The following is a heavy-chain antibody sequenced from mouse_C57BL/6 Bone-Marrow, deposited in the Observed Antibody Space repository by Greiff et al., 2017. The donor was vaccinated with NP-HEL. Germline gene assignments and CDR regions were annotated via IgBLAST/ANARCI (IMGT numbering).Heavy chain of an antibody. CDR1: GYTFTSYW. CDR3: ARRRGYYDYAAWFAY. D-gene: IGHD2-4*01. V-gene: IGHV1-64*01. Sequence: QVQLKQSGAELVKPGASVKLSCKASGYTFTSYWMHWVKQRPGQGLEWIGMFHPNSGSTNYNEKFKSKATLTVDKSSSTAYMQLSSLTSEDSAVYYCARRRGYYDYAAWFAYWGQGTLVTVSA. J-gene: IGHJ3*01. CDR2: FHPNSGST.